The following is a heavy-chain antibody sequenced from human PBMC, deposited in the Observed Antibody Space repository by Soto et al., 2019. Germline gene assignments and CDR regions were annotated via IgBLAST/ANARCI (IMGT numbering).Heavy chain of an antibody. J-gene: IGHJ4*02. CDR2: IYFSGST. Sequence: VQLQESGPGLVRPSETLSLTCTVSGGSISSGNFYWSWILQPPGKGLEWIGYIYFSGSTSYSPSLKSRLTISLNTSNNQFSLKLTSVTAADTAVYYGAHASHGGNTYFDLWGQGALVTVSS. V-gene: IGHV4-30-4*01. CDR1: GGSISSGNFY. D-gene: IGHD1-26*01. CDR3: AHASHGGNTYFDL.